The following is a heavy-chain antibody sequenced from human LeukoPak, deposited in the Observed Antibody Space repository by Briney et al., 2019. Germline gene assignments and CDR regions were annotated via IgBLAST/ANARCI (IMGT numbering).Heavy chain of an antibody. CDR2: ISYDGSNK. CDR3: ARDHDGDYDY. V-gene: IGHV3-30*04. Sequence: PGRSLRLSCAASGFTFSSYAMHWVRQAPGKGLERVAVISYDGSNKYYADSVKGRFTISRDNSKNTLYLQMNSLRAEDTAVYYCARDHDGDYDYWGQGTLVTVSS. CDR1: GFTFSSYA. D-gene: IGHD4-17*01. J-gene: IGHJ4*02.